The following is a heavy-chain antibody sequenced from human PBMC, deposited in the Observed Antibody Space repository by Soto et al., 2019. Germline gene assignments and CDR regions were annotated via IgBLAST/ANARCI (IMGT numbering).Heavy chain of an antibody. D-gene: IGHD3-10*01. CDR1: GGTFSSYT. CDR3: ARRLLWFGELLTENPYYYYYGMDV. Sequence: SVKVSCKASGGTFSSYTISWVRQAPGQGLEWMGRIIPILGIANYAQKFQGRVTITADKSTSTAYMELSSLRSEDTAVYYCARRLLWFGELLTENPYYYYYGMDVWGQGTTVTVSS. CDR2: IIPILGIA. V-gene: IGHV1-69*02. J-gene: IGHJ6*02.